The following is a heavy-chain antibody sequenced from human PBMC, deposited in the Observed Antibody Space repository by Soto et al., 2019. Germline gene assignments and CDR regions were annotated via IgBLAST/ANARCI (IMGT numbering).Heavy chain of an antibody. CDR1: GYTFTNYY. V-gene: IGHV1-46*01. CDR2: INPSGASA. CDR3: ARASGGYCSGGSCFFDY. Sequence: QVQLVQSGAEVKNPGASVKVSCKTSGYTFTNYYIHWVRQARGQGLEWMGIINPSGASARYAQKFQGRVAMTRDTSTSTVYMELSSLRSEDTAMFYCARASGGYCSGGSCFFDYWGQGTLVAVSS. J-gene: IGHJ4*02. D-gene: IGHD2-15*01.